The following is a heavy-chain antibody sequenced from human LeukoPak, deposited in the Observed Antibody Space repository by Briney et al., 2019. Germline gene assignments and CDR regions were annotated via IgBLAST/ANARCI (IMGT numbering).Heavy chain of an antibody. J-gene: IGHJ6*02. CDR1: GGSFTDYY. CDR2: IHHTGTT. V-gene: IGHV4-34*01. CDR3: ARVDCSGGNCYYLAGGMDV. D-gene: IGHD2-21*01. Sequence: PSETLSLTCAVYGGSFTDYYWSWIRQPPGKGLEWIGEIHHTGTTNYNPSLRSQVTISIVTSKTQLSLQLTSVTAADTAVYYCARVDCSGGNCYYLAGGMDVWGQGTAVTVSS.